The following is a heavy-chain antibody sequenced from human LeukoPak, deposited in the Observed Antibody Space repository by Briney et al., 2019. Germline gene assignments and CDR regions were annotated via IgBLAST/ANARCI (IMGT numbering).Heavy chain of an antibody. CDR1: GGSISSYY. CDR3: ARALSGELSHFDY. V-gene: IGHV4-59*12. CDR2: IYYSGST. D-gene: IGHD3-16*02. J-gene: IGHJ4*02. Sequence: TSETLSLTCTVSGGSISSYYWSWIRQPPGKGLEWIGYIYYSGSTYYNPSLKSRVTISVDTSKNQFSLKLSSVTAADTAVYYCARALSGELSHFDYWGQGTLVTVSS.